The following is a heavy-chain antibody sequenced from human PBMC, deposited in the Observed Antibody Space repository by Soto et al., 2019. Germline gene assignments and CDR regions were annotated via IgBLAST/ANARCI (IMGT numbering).Heavy chain of an antibody. J-gene: IGHJ4*02. V-gene: IGHV1-69*06. CDR3: ASSSGNNYGVGTNYYFDY. CDR1: GGTFSTYS. CDR2: IIPIFGTA. Sequence: ASVKVSCKTSGGTFSTYSIVWVRQAPGEGLEWMGGIIPIFGTANCAQKFQDRVTITADKSTNTAFMELSSLKSEDTAMYYCASSSGNNYGVGTNYYFDYWGQGTLVTVSS. D-gene: IGHD1-26*01.